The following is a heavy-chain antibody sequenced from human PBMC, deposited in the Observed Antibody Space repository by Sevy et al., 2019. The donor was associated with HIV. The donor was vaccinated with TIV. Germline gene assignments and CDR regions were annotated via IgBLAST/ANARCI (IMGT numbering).Heavy chain of an antibody. V-gene: IGHV3-23*01. J-gene: IGHJ4*02. CDR2: ISGGGGST. CDR3: AKLDNYVWWNYRSAKFDY. D-gene: IGHD3-16*02. CDR1: GFTFSDYA. Sequence: GGSLRLSCAASGFTFSDYAMSWVRQAPGKGLECVSGISGGGGSTYYADSVKGRFTIFRDNSKNTMYIQMNSLTAEDTALYYCAKLDNYVWWNYRSAKFDYWGPGTLVTVSS.